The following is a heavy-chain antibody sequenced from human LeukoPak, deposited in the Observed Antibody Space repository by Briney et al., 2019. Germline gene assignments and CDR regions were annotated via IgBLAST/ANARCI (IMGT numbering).Heavy chain of an antibody. Sequence: SETLSLTCTVSGYSISSGYYWGWIRQPPGKGLEWIGSIYHSGSTYYNPSLKSRVTISVDTSKNQFSLKLSSVTAADTAVYYCATPGGDGSGGDYFDYWGQGTLVTVSS. D-gene: IGHD3-10*01. CDR1: GYSISSGYY. V-gene: IGHV4-38-2*02. CDR3: ATPGGDGSGGDYFDY. CDR2: IYHSGST. J-gene: IGHJ4*02.